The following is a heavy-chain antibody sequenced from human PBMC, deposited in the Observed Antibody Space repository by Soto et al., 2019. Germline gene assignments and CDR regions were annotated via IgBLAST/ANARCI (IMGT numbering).Heavy chain of an antibody. CDR2: ISGSGGST. D-gene: IGHD2-8*01. V-gene: IGHV3-23*01. CDR1: GFTFSSYA. Sequence: GGSLRLSCAASGFTFSSYAMSWVRQAPGKGLEWVSAISGSGGSTYYADSVKGRFTISRDNSKNTLYLQMNSLRAEDTAVYYCAKELRGNCTNGVCTYYYYYYGMDVWGQGTTVTVSS. J-gene: IGHJ6*02. CDR3: AKELRGNCTNGVCTYYYYYYGMDV.